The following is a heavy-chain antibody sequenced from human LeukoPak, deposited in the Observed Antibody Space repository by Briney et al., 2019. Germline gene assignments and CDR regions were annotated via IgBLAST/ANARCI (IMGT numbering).Heavy chain of an antibody. V-gene: IGHV1-24*01. J-gene: IGHJ4*02. CDR1: GKTLSDLS. D-gene: IGHD5-18*01. Sequence: GASVKVSCKVSGKTLSDLSIHWLRQPPGKGLEWLRGSDPEDGERIYAQMFQGRVTMTEDTSIDTAYMELSSLRSEDTAVYYCVTGFTTMAVDYFDYWGQGTLVTVSP. CDR2: SDPEDGER. CDR3: VTGFTTMAVDYFDY.